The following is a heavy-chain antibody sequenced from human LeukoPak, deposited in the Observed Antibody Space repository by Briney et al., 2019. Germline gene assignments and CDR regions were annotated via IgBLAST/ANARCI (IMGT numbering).Heavy chain of an antibody. V-gene: IGHV4-39*01. D-gene: IGHD3-22*01. CDR3: ARQVRDSSPGLYFDY. CDR2: INYSGYK. Sequence: PSETLSLTCIVSGVSISGYYWGWIRQPPGKGLEWIGSINYSGYKYDNPSLKSRVTISGDTSKNQFSLKLSSVTAADTAVFYCARQVRDSSPGLYFDYWGQGTLVTVSS. CDR1: GVSISGYY. J-gene: IGHJ4*02.